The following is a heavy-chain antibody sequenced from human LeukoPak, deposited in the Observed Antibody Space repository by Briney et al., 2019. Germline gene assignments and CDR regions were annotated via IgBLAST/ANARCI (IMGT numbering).Heavy chain of an antibody. Sequence: SEILSLTCTVSGGSIGSYYWSWIRQPAGKGLEWIGRIYTSGSTNYNPPLKSRVTMSVDTSKNQFSLKLSSVTAADTAVYYCARDPTVVTLGGYFDSWGQGTLVTVSS. CDR3: ARDPTVVTLGGYFDS. V-gene: IGHV4-4*07. CDR1: GGSIGSYY. J-gene: IGHJ4*02. CDR2: IYTSGST. D-gene: IGHD4-23*01.